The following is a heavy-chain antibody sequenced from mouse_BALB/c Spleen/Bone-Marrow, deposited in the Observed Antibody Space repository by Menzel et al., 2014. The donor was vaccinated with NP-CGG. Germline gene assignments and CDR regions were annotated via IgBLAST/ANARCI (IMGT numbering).Heavy chain of an antibody. CDR2: IYPGDGGT. J-gene: IGHJ4*01. CDR3: ARQLGLYAMDY. V-gene: IGHV1-82*01. CDR1: GYAFXSSW. D-gene: IGHD3-1*01. Sequence: QVQLQQSGPELVKPGASVKISCKASGYAFXSSWMNWVKQRPGQGLEWIGRIYPGDGGTNYNGKFKGKATLTADKSSSTAYMQLSSLTSVDSAVYFCARQLGLYAMDYWGQGTSVTVSS.